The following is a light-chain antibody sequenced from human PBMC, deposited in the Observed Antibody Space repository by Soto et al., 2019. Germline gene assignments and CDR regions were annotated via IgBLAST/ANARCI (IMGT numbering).Light chain of an antibody. CDR3: QQYNSYSMT. CDR2: DAS. Sequence: DIQMTQSPSTLSASVGDRVTITCRASQSISSWVAWYQQKPGKAPKLLIYDASSLETGVPSRFSGSGSGTEFTLTISRLQPDDFATYYCQQYNSYSMTCGQGTKVDIK. J-gene: IGKJ1*01. V-gene: IGKV1-5*01. CDR1: QSISSW.